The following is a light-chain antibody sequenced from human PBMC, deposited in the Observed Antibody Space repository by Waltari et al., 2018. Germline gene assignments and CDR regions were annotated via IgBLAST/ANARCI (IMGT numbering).Light chain of an antibody. CDR2: GAS. CDR3: QHYLRLPVT. V-gene: IGKV3-20*01. J-gene: IGKJ1*01. CDR1: QSVTRAV. Sequence: EIVLTQSPGTLSLSPGESAPLSCRTSQSVTRAVAWYQQKPGQAPRLLIYGASNRATGIPDRFSGSGSGTDFSLTISSLEPEDFAVYYCQHYLRLPVTFGQGTKVEVK.